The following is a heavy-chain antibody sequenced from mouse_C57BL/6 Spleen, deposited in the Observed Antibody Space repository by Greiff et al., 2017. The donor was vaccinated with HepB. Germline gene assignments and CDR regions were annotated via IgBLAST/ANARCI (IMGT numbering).Heavy chain of an antibody. J-gene: IGHJ2*01. CDR1: GYTFTSYW. D-gene: IGHD2-4*01. Sequence: QVQLQQPGAELVRPGTSVKLSCKASGYTFTSYWMHWVKQRPGQGLEWIGVIDPSDSYTNYNQKFKGKATLTVDTSSSTAYMQLSSLTSDDSAVYYCARFYDNDDRFDYCGQGTPLTVSS. CDR3: ARFYDNDDRFDY. CDR2: IDPSDSYT. V-gene: IGHV1-59*01.